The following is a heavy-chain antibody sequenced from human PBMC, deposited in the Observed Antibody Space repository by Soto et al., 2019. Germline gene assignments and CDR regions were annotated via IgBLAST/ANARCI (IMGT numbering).Heavy chain of an antibody. J-gene: IGHJ5*02. V-gene: IGHV4-31*03. CDR2: IYYSGST. CDR3: AREADGVVAATGFDP. D-gene: IGHD2-15*01. CDR1: GVSIISGGYY. Sequence: SETLSLTCTVSGVSIISGGYYWILIRQHPGKGLEWIGYIYYSGSTYYNPSLKSRVTISVDTSKNQFSLKLSSVTAADTAVYYCAREADGVVAATGFDPWGQGTRVTVAS.